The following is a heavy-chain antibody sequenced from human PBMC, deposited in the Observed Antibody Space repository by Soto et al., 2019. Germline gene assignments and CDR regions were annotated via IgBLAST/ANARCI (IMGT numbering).Heavy chain of an antibody. D-gene: IGHD2-2*02. CDR2: IYYSGST. Sequence: SQTLSLTCTVSGGSISSYCWSWIRQPPGKGLEWVGYIYYSGSTNYNPCLKRRVTISVDTSKNQFTLKLSSVTAADTAVYYCARDPVYCSSTSCYTDYYYGMDVWGQGTTVTVSS. CDR3: ARDPVYCSSTSCYTDYYYGMDV. J-gene: IGHJ6*02. V-gene: IGHV4-59*01. CDR1: GGSISSYC.